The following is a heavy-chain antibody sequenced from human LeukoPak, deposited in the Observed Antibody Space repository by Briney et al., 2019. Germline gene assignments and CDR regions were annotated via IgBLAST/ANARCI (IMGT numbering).Heavy chain of an antibody. CDR3: ASDLFGGYGDYTNWFDP. J-gene: IGHJ5*02. V-gene: IGHV4-39*01. Sequence: PSETLSLTCTVSGGSISSSSYYWGWIRQPPGKGLEWIGSIYDSGSTYYNPSLKSRVTISVDTSKNQFSLKLSSVTAADTAVYYCASDLFGGYGDYTNWFDPWGEGTLVTVSS. D-gene: IGHD4-17*01. CDR2: IYDSGST. CDR1: GGSISSSSYY.